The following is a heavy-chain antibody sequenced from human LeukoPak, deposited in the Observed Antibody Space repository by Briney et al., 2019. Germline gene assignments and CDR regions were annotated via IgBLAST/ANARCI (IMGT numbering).Heavy chain of an antibody. D-gene: IGHD5-24*01. Sequence: SETLSLTCAVPGYSISSGYYWGWIRQPPGKGPEWIGSIYHSGSTFYNPSLKSRVTISVDTSKNQFSLKLTSVTAADTAVYYCARLMSTIDSWGQGTLVTVSS. CDR2: IYHSGST. J-gene: IGHJ5*01. V-gene: IGHV4-38-2*01. CDR3: ARLMSTIDS. CDR1: GYSISSGYY.